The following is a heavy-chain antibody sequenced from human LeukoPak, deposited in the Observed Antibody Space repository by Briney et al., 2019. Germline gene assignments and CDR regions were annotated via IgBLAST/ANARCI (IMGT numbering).Heavy chain of an antibody. J-gene: IGHJ3*02. D-gene: IGHD6-13*01. CDR2: IYTTGST. Sequence: SETLSLTCTVSGDSISSGSYFWSWIRQPAGKGLEWIGRIYTTGSTNYNPSLKSRVTMSVDTSKNQFSLKLSSVTAADTAVYYCARDQRQQLVLDAFDIWGQGTMVTVSS. CDR1: GDSISSGSYF. CDR3: ARDQRQQLVLDAFDI. V-gene: IGHV4-61*02.